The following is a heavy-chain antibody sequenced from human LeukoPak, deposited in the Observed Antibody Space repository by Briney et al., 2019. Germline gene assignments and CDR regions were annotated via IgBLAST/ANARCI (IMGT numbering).Heavy chain of an antibody. CDR3: ARDTIHSLGAFDI. Sequence: SETLSLTRTVSGGSISSYYWSWIRQPPGKGLEWIGYIYYSGSTNYNPSLKSRVTISVDTSKNQFSLKLSSVTAADTAVYYCARDTIHSLGAFDIWGQGTMVTVSS. CDR2: IYYSGST. D-gene: IGHD3-3*01. V-gene: IGHV4-59*01. J-gene: IGHJ3*02. CDR1: GGSISSYY.